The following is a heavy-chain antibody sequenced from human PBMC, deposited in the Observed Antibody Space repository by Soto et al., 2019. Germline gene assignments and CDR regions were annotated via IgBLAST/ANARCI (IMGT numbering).Heavy chain of an antibody. J-gene: IGHJ4*02. V-gene: IGHV3-30-3*01. CDR1: GFTFSSYA. CDR2: ISYDGSNK. Sequence: QVQLVESGGGVVQPGRSLRLSCAASGFTFSSYAMHWVRQAPGKGLEWVAVISYDGSNKYYADSVKGRFTISRDNSKNTLYLQMNSLRAEDTAVYYCARVWGVGSSSWSQDYFDYWGQGTLVTVS. CDR3: ARVWGVGSSSWSQDYFDY. D-gene: IGHD6-13*01.